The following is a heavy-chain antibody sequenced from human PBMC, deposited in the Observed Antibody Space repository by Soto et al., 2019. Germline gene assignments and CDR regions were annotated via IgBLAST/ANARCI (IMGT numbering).Heavy chain of an antibody. D-gene: IGHD3-3*01. CDR2: LSSGSFYI. Sequence: GGSLRLSCAVSGFPFDSYSMSWVRQAPGQGLEWLASLSSGSFYIFHADSIRGRFTISRDDAKNLLFLQMNSLTIEDTATYYCAREANTIYAPHGLDVWGQGTAVTVSS. CDR1: GFPFDSYS. V-gene: IGHV3-21*01. J-gene: IGHJ6*02. CDR3: AREANTIYAPHGLDV.